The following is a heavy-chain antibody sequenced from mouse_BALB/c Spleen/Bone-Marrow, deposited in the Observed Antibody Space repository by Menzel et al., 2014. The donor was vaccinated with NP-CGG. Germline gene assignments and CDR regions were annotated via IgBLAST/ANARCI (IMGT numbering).Heavy chain of an antibody. Sequence: EVHLVESGGGLVKPGGSLKLSCAASGFTFSSYAMSWVRQTPEQRLEWVASISSGGSTYYPDSVKGRFTISRDNARNILYLQMSSLRSEDTAMYYCARDDYDDQYYFDYWGQGTTLTVSS. D-gene: IGHD2-4*01. J-gene: IGHJ2*01. CDR3: ARDDYDDQYYFDY. CDR1: GFTFSSYA. CDR2: ISSGGST. V-gene: IGHV5-6-5*01.